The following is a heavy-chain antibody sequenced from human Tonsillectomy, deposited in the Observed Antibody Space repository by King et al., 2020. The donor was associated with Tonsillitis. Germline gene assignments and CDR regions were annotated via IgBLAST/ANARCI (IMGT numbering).Heavy chain of an antibody. V-gene: IGHV3-15*07. Sequence: VQLVESGGGLVKPGGSLRLSCVGSGFRFTNAWMNWVRQAPGKGLEWVGRIKTKAEGETRDNAAPVKGRFIISRDDTKHTLYLQMNSLKTEDTAVYYCTTLMKDNDGDAVDI. J-gene: IGHJ3*02. D-gene: IGHD1-1*01. CDR1: GFRFTNAW. CDR3: TTLMKDNDGDAVDI. CDR2: IKTKAEGETR.